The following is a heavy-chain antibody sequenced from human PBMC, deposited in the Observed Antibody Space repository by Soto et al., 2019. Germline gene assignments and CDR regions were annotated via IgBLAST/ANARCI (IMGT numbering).Heavy chain of an antibody. CDR1: GFTFSSYA. V-gene: IGHV3-23*01. J-gene: IGHJ6*02. Sequence: PGRSLRLSCAASGFTFSSYAMSWFRQAPGKGLEWVSAIRGSDNSTYYADSVKGRFTISRDNSKNTLYLQMSGLRADDTAVYYCATMGVWGQGTTVPVPS. CDR2: IRGSDNST. CDR3: ATMGV.